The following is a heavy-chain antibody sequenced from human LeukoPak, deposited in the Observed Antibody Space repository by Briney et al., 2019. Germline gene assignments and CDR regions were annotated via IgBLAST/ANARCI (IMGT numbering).Heavy chain of an antibody. V-gene: IGHV4-39*01. CDR1: GGSINFSSFY. Sequence: SETLSLTCTVSGGSINFSSFYWGWIRQPPGKGLEWIGSIYYSGNTYYNPSLQSRVTISVDTSKSQFSLKLSSVTAADTAVYYCARPHSSGWYRAFDIWGQGTMVTASS. CDR3: ARPHSSGWYRAFDI. CDR2: IYYSGNT. J-gene: IGHJ3*02. D-gene: IGHD6-19*01.